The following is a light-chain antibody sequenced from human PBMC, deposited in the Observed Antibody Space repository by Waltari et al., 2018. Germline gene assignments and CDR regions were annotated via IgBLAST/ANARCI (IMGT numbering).Light chain of an antibody. CDR3: LLSYSGARV. CDR1: TGAVPSGHY. V-gene: IGLV7-46*01. CDR2: DTS. Sequence: QAVVTQEPSLTVSPGGTVTPTCCSSTGAVPSGHYPYWFQQKSGQAPRTLISDTSNKHSWTPARFSGSRLGGKAALTLSGAQPEDEADYYCLLSYSGARVFGGGTKLTVL. J-gene: IGLJ2*01.